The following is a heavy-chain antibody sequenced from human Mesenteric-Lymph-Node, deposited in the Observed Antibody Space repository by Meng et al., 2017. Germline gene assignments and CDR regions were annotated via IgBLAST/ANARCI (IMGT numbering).Heavy chain of an antibody. CDR3: ARCPYYYDSSGNKDAFDI. CDR2: INPNSGGT. CDR1: GYTFTGYY. J-gene: IGHJ3*02. V-gene: IGHV1-2*02. D-gene: IGHD3-22*01. Sequence: ASVKVSCKASGYTFTGYYMHWVRQAPGQGLEWMGWINPNSGGTNYAQKFQGRVTMTRDTSITTAYMELNNLRSDDTAVYYCARCPYYYDSSGNKDAFDIWGQGTMVTVSS.